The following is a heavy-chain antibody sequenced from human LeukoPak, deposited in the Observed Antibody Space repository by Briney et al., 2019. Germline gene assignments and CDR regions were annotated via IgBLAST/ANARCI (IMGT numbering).Heavy chain of an antibody. V-gene: IGHV1-46*04. J-gene: IGHJ4*02. CDR1: GYTFTYFY. CDR3: ARVNYDSSGYKAQFFDY. D-gene: IGHD3-22*01. Sequence: ASVKVSFKACGYTFTYFYRHWVRQAPGQGLEWMGIINPRSGSTTYAQRLQGRVTMTRDTSTSTIFLELSSLTSEDTAVYYCARVNYDSSGYKAQFFDYWGQGTLVTVSS. CDR2: INPRSGST.